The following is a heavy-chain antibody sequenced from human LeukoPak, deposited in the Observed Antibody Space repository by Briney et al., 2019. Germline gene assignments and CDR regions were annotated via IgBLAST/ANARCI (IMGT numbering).Heavy chain of an antibody. CDR2: IYYSGST. Sequence: SETLSLTCTVSGGSTSSTSYNWGWIRQPPGAGLEWIASIYYSGSTYYNPSLKSRVTISVDTSKNQFSLKLSSVTAADTAVYYCARQHKYGGNALDPWGQGTLVTVSS. V-gene: IGHV4-39*01. J-gene: IGHJ5*02. CDR3: ARQHKYGGNALDP. D-gene: IGHD4-23*01. CDR1: GGSTSSTSYN.